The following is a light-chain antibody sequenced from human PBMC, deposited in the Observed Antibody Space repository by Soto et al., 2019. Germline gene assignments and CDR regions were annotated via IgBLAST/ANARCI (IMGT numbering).Light chain of an antibody. CDR2: SAS. J-gene: IGKJ1*01. CDR1: QSISIY. V-gene: IGKV1-39*01. CDR3: QQSFSTLWT. Sequence: DIQMTQSPSSLSASVGDTVIISCRASQSISIYSNWYQQKPGTAPRLLIYSASIRQSGVPSRFSGSGSGIDFTLTTSGLQPGDFATYYCQQSFSTLWTFGQGTKVDIK.